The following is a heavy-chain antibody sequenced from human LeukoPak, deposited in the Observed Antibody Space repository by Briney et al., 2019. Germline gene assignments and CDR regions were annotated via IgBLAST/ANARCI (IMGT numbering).Heavy chain of an antibody. V-gene: IGHV3-23*01. CDR3: AKDRYCRSTNCPYDY. CDR1: GFTSSDYT. Sequence: GGSLRLSCAASGFTSSDYTMNWVRQAPGKGLEWVSGISVSDDSTYYADPVKGRFTMSRDNSNNMLYLQMNSLRAEDTAVYYCAKDRYCRSTNCPYDYWGQGTLVTVSS. CDR2: ISVSDDST. J-gene: IGHJ4*02. D-gene: IGHD2-2*01.